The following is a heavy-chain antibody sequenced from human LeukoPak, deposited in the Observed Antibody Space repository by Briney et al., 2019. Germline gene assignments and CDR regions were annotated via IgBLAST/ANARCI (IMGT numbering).Heavy chain of an antibody. V-gene: IGHV4-38-2*02. Sequence: SETLSLTCTVSGVSVSSDHWTWIRQPPGKGLEWTGSIDHSGSTYYNPSLKSRITISVDTYKNQLSLKLSSVTAADTAVYYCVRDSALAQAVMFDYWGEGTLVTVS. D-gene: IGHD6-19*01. CDR1: GVSVSSDH. J-gene: IGHJ4*02. CDR2: IDHSGST. CDR3: VRDSALAQAVMFDY.